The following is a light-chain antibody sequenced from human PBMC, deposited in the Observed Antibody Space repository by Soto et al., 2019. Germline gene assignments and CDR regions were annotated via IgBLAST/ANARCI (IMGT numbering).Light chain of an antibody. Sequence: QSVLTQPPSASGTPGQRVTISCSGSPSNIGSNTVSWYQQFSGSAPRLIMYGDYRRPSGVPDRFSGSKSGTSASLAISGLQAEDEADYYCQSFDKYLSAVVFGGGTKLTVL. V-gene: IGLV1-44*01. CDR2: GDY. J-gene: IGLJ2*01. CDR3: QSFDKYLSAVV. CDR1: PSNIGSNT.